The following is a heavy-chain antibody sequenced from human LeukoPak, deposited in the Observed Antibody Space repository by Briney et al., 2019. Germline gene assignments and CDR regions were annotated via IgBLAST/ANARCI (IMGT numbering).Heavy chain of an antibody. Sequence: ASVKVSCKASGYTFTSYDIIWVRQASGQGLEWMGRIDPSGGSTSYAQKFQGRVTMTRGTSTSTVYMELSSLISEDTAVYYCARSSGSGFDYWGQGTLVTVSS. J-gene: IGHJ4*02. CDR3: ARSSGSGFDY. CDR2: IDPSGGST. CDR1: GYTFTSYD. D-gene: IGHD3-10*01. V-gene: IGHV1-46*01.